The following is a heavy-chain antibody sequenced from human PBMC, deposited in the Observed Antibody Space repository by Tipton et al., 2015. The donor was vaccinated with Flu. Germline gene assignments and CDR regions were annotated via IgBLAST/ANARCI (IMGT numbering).Heavy chain of an antibody. V-gene: IGHV4-61*01. J-gene: IGHJ2*01. CDR2: IYYSGST. CDR3: ARTLTTQCLVYWYFDL. Sequence: TLSLTCTVSGGSVSSGSYYWSWIRQPPGKGLEWIGYIYYSGSTNYNPSLKSRVTISVDTSKNQFSLKLSSVTAADTAVYYCARTLTTQCLVYWYFDLWGRGTLVTVSS. CDR1: GGSVSSGSYY. D-gene: IGHD6-19*01.